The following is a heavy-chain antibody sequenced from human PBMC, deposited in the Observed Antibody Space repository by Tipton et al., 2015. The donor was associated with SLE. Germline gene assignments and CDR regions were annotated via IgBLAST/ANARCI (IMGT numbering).Heavy chain of an antibody. J-gene: IGHJ6*02. Sequence: GLVKPSETLSLTCTVSGGSISSYYWSWIRQPPGRGLEWIGYIYYSGSTNYNPSLKSRVTISVDTSKNQFSLKLSSVTAADTAVYYCARERRSYSSSSSGMDVWGQWTTVTVSS. V-gene: IGHV4-59*01. D-gene: IGHD6-13*01. CDR2: IYYSGST. CDR3: ARERRSYSSSSSGMDV. CDR1: GGSISSYY.